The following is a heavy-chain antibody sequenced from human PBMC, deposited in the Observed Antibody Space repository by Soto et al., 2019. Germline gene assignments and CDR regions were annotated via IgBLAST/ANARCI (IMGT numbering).Heavy chain of an antibody. CDR3: ARVPTNYDILTGRYYYYGMDV. Sequence: ASVKVSCKASGYTFTSYYMHWVRQAPGQGLEWMGWISAYNGNTNYAQKLQGRVTMTTDTSTSTAYMELRSLRSDGTAVYYCARVPTNYDILTGRYYYYGMDVWGQGTTVTVSS. CDR1: GYTFTSYY. V-gene: IGHV1-18*04. D-gene: IGHD3-9*01. CDR2: ISAYNGNT. J-gene: IGHJ6*02.